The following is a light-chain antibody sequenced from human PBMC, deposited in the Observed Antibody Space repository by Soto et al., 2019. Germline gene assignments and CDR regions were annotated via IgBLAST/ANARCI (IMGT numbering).Light chain of an antibody. J-gene: IGKJ1*01. CDR2: GAS. V-gene: IGKV3-20*01. CDR1: QSVGSNY. CDR3: QQYGSSPRT. Sequence: EIVFTQSPGTLSLSPGERGTLSCRASQSVGSNYLAWYQQRPGQAPRLLIYGASIRATGIPDRFSGTGSGTDFTLTISRLEPEDFAVYYCQQYGSSPRTFGQGTKVDI.